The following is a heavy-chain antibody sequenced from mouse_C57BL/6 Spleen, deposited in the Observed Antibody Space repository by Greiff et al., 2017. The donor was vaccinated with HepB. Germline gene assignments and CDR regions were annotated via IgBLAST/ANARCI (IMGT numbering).Heavy chain of an antibody. J-gene: IGHJ2*01. Sequence: QVQLQQPGAELVMPGASVKLSCKASGYTFTSYWMHWVKQRPGQGLEWIGEIDPSDSYTNYNQKFKGKSTLTVDKSSSTAYMQLSSLTYEDSAVYYCARGGLVLYFDYWGQGTTLTVSS. V-gene: IGHV1-69*01. CDR1: GYTFTSYW. D-gene: IGHD1-1*02. CDR2: IDPSDSYT. CDR3: ARGGLVLYFDY.